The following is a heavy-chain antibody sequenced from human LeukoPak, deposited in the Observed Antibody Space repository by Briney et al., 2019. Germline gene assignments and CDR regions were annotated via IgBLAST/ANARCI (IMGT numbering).Heavy chain of an antibody. V-gene: IGHV3-23*01. CDR1: GFTFSSYA. Sequence: PGGSLRLSCAASGFTFSSYAMSWVRQAPGKGLEWVSAISGSSGSTYYADSARGRFTISRDNSKNTLYLQMNSLRAEDTAVYYCAKRGGMYPAHYFDYWGQGTLVTVSS. CDR2: ISGSSGST. D-gene: IGHD6-13*01. J-gene: IGHJ4*02. CDR3: AKRGGMYPAHYFDY.